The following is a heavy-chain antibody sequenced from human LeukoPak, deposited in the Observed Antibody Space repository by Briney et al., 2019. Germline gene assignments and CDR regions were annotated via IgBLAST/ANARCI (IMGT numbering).Heavy chain of an antibody. V-gene: IGHV4-39*01. CDR1: IGSISNTRYY. CDR2: IYYSGST. J-gene: IGHJ4*02. Sequence: KPSETLSLTCTVSIGSISNTRYYWGWIRQPPGKGLEWIGSIYYSGSTYYNPSLKSRVTISVDTSKKQFSLKLISVSAADTAVYYCAGHDAFGGVIDYFDYWGQGTLVTVSS. CDR3: AGHDAFGGVIDYFDY. D-gene: IGHD3-16*02.